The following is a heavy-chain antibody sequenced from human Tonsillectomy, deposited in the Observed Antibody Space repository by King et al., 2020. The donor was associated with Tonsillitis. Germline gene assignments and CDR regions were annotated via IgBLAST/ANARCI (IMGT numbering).Heavy chain of an antibody. CDR2: IRYDGSYK. Sequence: VQLVESGGHMVQSGGSLRLSCAASGFTFITHGMHWVRQAPGKGLEWVAFIRYDGSYKYYADSVKGRFTIFRDNSRNTVYLQMNSLRAEDTAVYHCVKAWAGDSYNFDYWGQGTLVTVSS. J-gene: IGHJ4*02. CDR1: GFTFITHG. CDR3: VKAWAGDSYNFDY. V-gene: IGHV3-30*02. D-gene: IGHD3-10*01.